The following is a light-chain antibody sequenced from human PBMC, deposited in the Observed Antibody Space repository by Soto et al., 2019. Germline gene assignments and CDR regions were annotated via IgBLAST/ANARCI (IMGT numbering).Light chain of an antibody. CDR3: TAYAGSNNFCV. J-gene: IGLJ1*01. Sequence: QSALTQPPSASGSPGQSVTISCTGTSSDVGGYNYVAWYQQHPDKAPKLIIYEVNNRPSGVPDRFSGSKSGNTASLTVSGLQAEDEADYYCTAYAGSNNFCVFGTGTKVTVL. CDR1: SSDVGGYNY. V-gene: IGLV2-8*01. CDR2: EVN.